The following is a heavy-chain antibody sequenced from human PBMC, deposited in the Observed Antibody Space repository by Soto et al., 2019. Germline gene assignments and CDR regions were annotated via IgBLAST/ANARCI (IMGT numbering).Heavy chain of an antibody. CDR3: MSFNGDHDY. Sequence: QMVQSGGEVKKPGASVRVSCKASGYTFTSYGISWVRQAPGQGLEWMGWITPFNGNTDYAERLQGRLTLTTDTSTSRACMELRRLTSDDTALHYCMSFNGDHDYWGQGTLVIVS. V-gene: IGHV1-18*01. J-gene: IGHJ4*02. CDR1: GYTFTSYG. CDR2: ITPFNGNT. D-gene: IGHD2-8*01.